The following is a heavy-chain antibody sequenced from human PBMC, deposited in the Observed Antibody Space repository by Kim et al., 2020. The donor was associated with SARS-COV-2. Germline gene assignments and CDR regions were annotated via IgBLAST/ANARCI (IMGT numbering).Heavy chain of an antibody. CDR1: GFTFSSYA. J-gene: IGHJ5*02. D-gene: IGHD2-15*01. CDR3: AKAGRDGGNRNWFDP. CDR2: ISGSGGST. Sequence: GGSLRLSCAASGFTFSSYAMSWVRQAPGKGLEWVSAISGSGGSTYYADSVKGRFTISRDNSKNTLYLQMNSLRAEDTAVYYCAKAGRDGGNRNWFDPWGQGTLVTVSS. V-gene: IGHV3-23*01.